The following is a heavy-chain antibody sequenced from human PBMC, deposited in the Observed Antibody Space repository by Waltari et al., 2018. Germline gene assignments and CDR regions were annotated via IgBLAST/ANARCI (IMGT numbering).Heavy chain of an antibody. Sequence: EVQLVESGGGLIQPGGSLRLSCAASGFTVSSNYMSWVRQAPGKGLEWVSVIYSGGRTYYADSVKGRVTISRDNSKNTLYLQMTSLRAEDTAVYYCARAVAAVAVHFDYWGQGTLVTVSS. J-gene: IGHJ4*02. CDR2: IYSGGRT. D-gene: IGHD6-19*01. CDR3: ARAVAAVAVHFDY. CDR1: GFTVSSNY. V-gene: IGHV3-53*01.